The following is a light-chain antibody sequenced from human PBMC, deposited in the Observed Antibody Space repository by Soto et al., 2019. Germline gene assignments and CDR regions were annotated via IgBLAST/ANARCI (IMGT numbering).Light chain of an antibody. J-gene: IGLJ2*01. CDR1: SSNIGSNV. CDR2: NNH. V-gene: IGLV1-44*01. Sequence: QSALTQPPSASGTPGQRVTISCSGSSSNIGSNVVNWYQQFPGTAPKFLIYNNHQRPSGVPDRFSGSKSGTSASLAISGLQSEDEADYYCATWDDRLNVVVFGGGTKVTVL. CDR3: ATWDDRLNVVV.